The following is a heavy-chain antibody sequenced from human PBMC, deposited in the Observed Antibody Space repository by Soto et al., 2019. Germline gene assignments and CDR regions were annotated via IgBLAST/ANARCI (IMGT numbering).Heavy chain of an antibody. CDR1: GYTFTSYD. CDR2: MNPNSGNT. CDR3: ARGSTGTTSSWFDP. Sequence: ASVKVSCKASGYTFTSYDINWVRQATGQGLEWMGWMNPNSGNTGYAQKFQGRVTMTRNTSISTAYMELSSLRSEDTAVYYCARGSTGTTSSWFDPWGQGTLVTVSS. J-gene: IGHJ5*02. V-gene: IGHV1-8*01. D-gene: IGHD1-1*01.